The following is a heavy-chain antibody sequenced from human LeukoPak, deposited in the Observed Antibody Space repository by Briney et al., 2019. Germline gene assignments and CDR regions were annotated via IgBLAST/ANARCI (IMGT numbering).Heavy chain of an antibody. CDR3: ARVSDYGDYVAY. J-gene: IGHJ4*02. V-gene: IGHV3-53*01. D-gene: IGHD4-17*01. CDR2: VNSGGRA. Sequence: PGGSLRLSCAASGFTVSSNYMSWVRQAPGKGLEWVSVVNSGGRAYYADSVKGRFTISRDNAKNSLYLQMNSLRAEDTAVYYCARVSDYGDYVAYWGLGTLVTVSS. CDR1: GFTVSSNY.